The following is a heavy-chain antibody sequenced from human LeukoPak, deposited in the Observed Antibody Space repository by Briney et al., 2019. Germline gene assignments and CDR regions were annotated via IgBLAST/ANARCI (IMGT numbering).Heavy chain of an antibody. CDR1: GGSIIGYY. CDR2: IYHTGSA. Sequence: SETLSLTCTVFGGSIIGYYWSWVRQPPGKGLEWIGYIYHTGSATYNPSLRSRVTMSVDTSKNQFSLRLNSVTAADTAVYYCVRQPYISGAYYFDYWGQGILVTVSS. J-gene: IGHJ4*02. D-gene: IGHD3-22*01. V-gene: IGHV4-59*08. CDR3: VRQPYISGAYYFDY.